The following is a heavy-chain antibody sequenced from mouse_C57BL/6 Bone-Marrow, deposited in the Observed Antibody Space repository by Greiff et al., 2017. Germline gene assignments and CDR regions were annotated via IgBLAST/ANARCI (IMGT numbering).Heavy chain of an antibody. CDR1: GYTFPSYG. CDR3: ARDPYYYGSGYYYAMDY. Sequence: VQLQPSGAELARPGASVKLSCKASGYTFPSYGISWVKQRTGQGLEWIGEIYPRSGNTYYNEKFKGKATLTADKSSSTAYMELRSLTSEDSAVYFCARDPYYYGSGYYYAMDYWGQGTAVTVSS. J-gene: IGHJ4*01. D-gene: IGHD1-1*01. CDR2: IYPRSGNT. V-gene: IGHV1-81*01.